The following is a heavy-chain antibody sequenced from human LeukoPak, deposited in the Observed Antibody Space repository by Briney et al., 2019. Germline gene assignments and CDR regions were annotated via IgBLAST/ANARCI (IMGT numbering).Heavy chain of an antibody. CDR1: GFTFSSYD. Sequence: GGSLRLSCAASGFTFSSYDMHWVRQAPGKGLEWVALIWYDGSNKNYADSVKGRFTISRDNSKNTLFLQMNSLRAEDTAVYYCAREASDAFHIWGQGTMVTVSS. CDR2: IWYDGSNK. J-gene: IGHJ3*02. V-gene: IGHV3-33*01. CDR3: AREASDAFHI.